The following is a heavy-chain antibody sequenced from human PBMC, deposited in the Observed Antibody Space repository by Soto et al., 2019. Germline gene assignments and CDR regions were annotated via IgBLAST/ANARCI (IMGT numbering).Heavy chain of an antibody. CDR2: INHSGST. Sequence: QVQLQQWGAGLLKPSETLSLTCAVYGGSFSGYYWSWIRQPPGKGLEWIGAINHSGSTNYNPSLKSRVTISVDTSKNQFSLKLSSVTAADTAVYYCARGRRITMVRGVWGSWFDPWGQGTLVTVSS. CDR3: ARGRRITMVRGVWGSWFDP. J-gene: IGHJ5*02. V-gene: IGHV4-34*01. D-gene: IGHD3-10*01. CDR1: GGSFSGYY.